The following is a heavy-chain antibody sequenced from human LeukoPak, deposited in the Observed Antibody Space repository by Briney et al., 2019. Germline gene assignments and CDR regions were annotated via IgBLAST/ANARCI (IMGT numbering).Heavy chain of an antibody. V-gene: IGHV7-4-1*01. CDR1: GYTFTSYA. J-gene: IGHJ4*02. CDR2: INTNGGSP. CDR3: AGLLAPSGSHLYY. D-gene: IGHD1-26*01. Sequence: SVKVSCKASGYTFTSYATTWVRQAAGQGLEWRRWINTNGGSPMYAQGLKGRFVFSLDTSVSTAFLQIGSLGAEDTAVYYCAGLLAPSGSHLYYWGLGTLVTVSS.